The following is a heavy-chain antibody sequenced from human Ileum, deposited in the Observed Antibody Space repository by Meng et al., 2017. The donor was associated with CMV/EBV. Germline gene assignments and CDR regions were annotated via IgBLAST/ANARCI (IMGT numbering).Heavy chain of an antibody. Sequence: LQLPAAGPGLVKPSEARSLTCPASGGSTTSSTYYWGWIRQPPGKGLEWIGSVYYSGTTYYNPSLKSRVNMSIDTSKNRFSLKLSSATAADTAVYYCARNVGFYSSQIAYWGQGALVTVSS. V-gene: IGHV4-39*07. CDR3: ARNVGFYSSQIAY. CDR2: VYYSGTT. CDR1: GGSTTSSTYY. J-gene: IGHJ4*02. D-gene: IGHD3-3*01.